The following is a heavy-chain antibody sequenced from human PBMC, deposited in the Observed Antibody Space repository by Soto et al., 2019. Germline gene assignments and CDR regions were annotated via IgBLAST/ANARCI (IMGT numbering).Heavy chain of an antibody. Sequence: EVQLLESGGGLVQPGGSLRLSCAASGFTFRSYAMSWVRQAPGKGLEWVSAISGSGGSTYYADSVKGRFTISRDNSKKTLYLQMNSLRAEDTAVYYCAKEGDYIWGSYYDYWGQGTLVTVSS. CDR1: GFTFRSYA. CDR3: AKEGDYIWGSYYDY. J-gene: IGHJ4*02. CDR2: ISGSGGST. V-gene: IGHV3-23*01. D-gene: IGHD3-16*01.